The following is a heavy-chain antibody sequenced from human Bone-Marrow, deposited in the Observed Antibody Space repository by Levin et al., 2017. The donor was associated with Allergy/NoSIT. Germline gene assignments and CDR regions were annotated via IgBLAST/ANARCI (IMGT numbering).Heavy chain of an antibody. CDR3: AREVHHYDFWSGYTYYYGMDV. CDR1: GGSISSSSYY. D-gene: IGHD3-3*01. J-gene: IGHJ6*02. Sequence: SETLSLTCTVSGGSISSSSYYWGWIRQPPGKGLEWIGSIYYSGSTYYNPSLKSRVTISVDMSKNQFSLKLSSVTAADTAVYYCAREVHHYDFWSGYTYYYGMDVWGQGTTVTVSS. CDR2: IYYSGST. V-gene: IGHV4-39*07.